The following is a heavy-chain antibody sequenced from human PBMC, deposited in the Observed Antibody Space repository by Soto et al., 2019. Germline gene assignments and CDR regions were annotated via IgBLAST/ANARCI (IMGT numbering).Heavy chain of an antibody. J-gene: IGHJ4*02. V-gene: IGHV3-73*01. Sequence: GGSLRLSCAASGFTFSSYSMNWVRQAPGKGLEWVSYAASVKGRFTISRDDSKSTAYLQMNSLKTEDTAVYYCSPLEAYYDASGKDYWGQGTLVTVSS. CDR1: GFTFSSYS. CDR3: SPLEAYYDASGKDY. D-gene: IGHD3-22*01.